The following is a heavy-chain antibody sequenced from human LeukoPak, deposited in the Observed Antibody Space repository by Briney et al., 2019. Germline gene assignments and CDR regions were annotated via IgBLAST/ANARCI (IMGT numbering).Heavy chain of an antibody. V-gene: IGHV3-23*01. CDR1: GFTFSSYG. CDR2: ISGSGGST. J-gene: IGHJ4*02. Sequence: PGGTLRLSCAASGFTFSSYGMSWVRQAPGKGLEWVSAISGSGGSTYYADSVKGRFTISRDNSKITLYLQMNSLRAEETAVYYCAKGKAYYYDSSGHRYFDYWGQGTLVTVSS. CDR3: AKGKAYYYDSSGHRYFDY. D-gene: IGHD3-22*01.